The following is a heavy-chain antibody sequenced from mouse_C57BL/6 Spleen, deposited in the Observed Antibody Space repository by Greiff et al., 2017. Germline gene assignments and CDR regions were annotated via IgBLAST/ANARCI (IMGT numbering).Heavy chain of an antibody. D-gene: IGHD1-1*01. CDR2: IGPSDSYT. CDR1: GYTFTSYW. Sequence: VQLQQPGAGLVMPGASVKLSCKASGYTFTSYWMHWVKQRPGQGLEWIGEIGPSDSYTNYKQKLKGKFTLTVDKTSSTAYMQRSSLTSEDSAVYYCARRGVVATDYFDDWGQGTTLTVSS. CDR3: ARRGVVATDYFDD. J-gene: IGHJ2*01. V-gene: IGHV1-69*01.